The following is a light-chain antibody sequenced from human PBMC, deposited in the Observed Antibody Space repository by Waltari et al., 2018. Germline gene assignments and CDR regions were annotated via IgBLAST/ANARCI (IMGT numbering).Light chain of an antibody. CDR3: LQYSNWPYT. V-gene: IGKV3-15*01. CDR1: QSIGTS. J-gene: IGKJ2*01. CDR2: GAS. Sequence: EIVMTQSPATLSVSPGERATLTCRASQSIGTSLSWFQLRPGRAPSPLIYGASTRATGIPARFRGSGSGTEFSLTISSLQSEDIAIYYCLQYSNWPYTFGQGTRLDIK.